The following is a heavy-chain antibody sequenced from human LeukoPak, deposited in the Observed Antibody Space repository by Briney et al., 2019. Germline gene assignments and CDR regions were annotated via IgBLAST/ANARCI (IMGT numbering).Heavy chain of an antibody. D-gene: IGHD3-3*01. CDR2: ISYDGSNK. CDR3: ARGSLEWLLPPYFDY. V-gene: IGHV3-30*03. Sequence: GGSLRLSCAASGFTFSSYGMHWVRQAPGKGLEWVAAISYDGSNKYYADSVKGRFTISRDNAKNSLYLQMNSLRAEDTAVYYCARGSLEWLLPPYFDYWGQGTLVTVSS. J-gene: IGHJ4*02. CDR1: GFTFSSYG.